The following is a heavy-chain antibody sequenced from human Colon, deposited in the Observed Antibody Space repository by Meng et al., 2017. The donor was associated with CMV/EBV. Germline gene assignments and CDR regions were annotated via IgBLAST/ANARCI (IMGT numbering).Heavy chain of an antibody. CDR2: IYPGDSEI. CDR1: GYNFAIYW. V-gene: IGHV5-51*01. D-gene: IGHD3-16*01. J-gene: IGHJ6*02. Sequence: GALRLSCTGSGYNFAIYWIAWARQMPGKGLEWMGNIYPGDSEIRYSPSFQGQVTISVDKSLKTAYLHWSNLKASDTATYFCVRQWGEGLDVWGQGTTVTVSS. CDR3: VRQWGEGLDV.